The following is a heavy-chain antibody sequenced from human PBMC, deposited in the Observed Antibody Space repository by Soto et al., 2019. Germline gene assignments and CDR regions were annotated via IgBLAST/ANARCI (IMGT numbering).Heavy chain of an antibody. CDR2: IDPSDSYT. CDR1: GCSFTSYW. D-gene: IGHD5-18*01. J-gene: IGHJ6*02. Sequence: LKISCKGSGCSFTSYWISWVRQMPWKGLEWMGRIDPSDSYTNYSPSFQGHVTISADKSISTAYLQWSSLKASDTAMYYCARKDSFGDYYYYGMDVWGQGTTVTVYS. V-gene: IGHV5-10-1*01. CDR3: ARKDSFGDYYYYGMDV.